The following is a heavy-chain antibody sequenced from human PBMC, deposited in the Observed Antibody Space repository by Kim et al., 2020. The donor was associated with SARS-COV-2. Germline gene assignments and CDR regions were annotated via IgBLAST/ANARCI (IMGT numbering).Heavy chain of an antibody. CDR1: GGSVSSGSYY. J-gene: IGHJ6*02. V-gene: IGHV4-61*01. CDR3: ARERRISGGYSSSGGMGGMDV. CDR2: IYYSGST. Sequence: SETLSLTCTVSGGSVSSGSYYWSWIRQPPGKGLEWIGYIYYSGSTNYNPSLKSRVTISVDMSKNQFSLKLSSVTAADTAVYYCARERRISGGYSSSGGMGGMDVWGQGTTVTVSS. D-gene: IGHD6-13*01.